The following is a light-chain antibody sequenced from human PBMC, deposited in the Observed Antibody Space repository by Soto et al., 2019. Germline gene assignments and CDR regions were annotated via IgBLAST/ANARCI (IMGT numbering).Light chain of an antibody. J-gene: IGKJ1*01. CDR1: QSVSSSY. V-gene: IGKV3-20*01. Sequence: EIVLTQSPVTLSLSSGERATRSCRASQSVSSSYIAWYQQKPGQAPRLLIYVASSRATGIPDRFSGSGSGTDFILTISSLESKDFAKYYCQEYGSCPGTFGQVTKVYIK. CDR2: VAS. CDR3: QEYGSCPGT.